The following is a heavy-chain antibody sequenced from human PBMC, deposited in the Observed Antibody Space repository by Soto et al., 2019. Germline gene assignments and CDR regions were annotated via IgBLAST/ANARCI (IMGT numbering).Heavy chain of an antibody. Sequence: MQLQGSGPGLVKPSEPLSLICAVSGASIIAEQGWTGVRQTPGKGLEWIGEIHHSGLTRTNPSLRSRVTTSVDKSRNQFCLNLNSVTAADTAVYYCARGFGWYAMDYWGQGTQVIVS. CDR1: GASIIAEQG. D-gene: IGHD6-19*01. J-gene: IGHJ4*02. CDR2: IHHSGLT. CDR3: ARGFGWYAMDY. V-gene: IGHV4-4*02.